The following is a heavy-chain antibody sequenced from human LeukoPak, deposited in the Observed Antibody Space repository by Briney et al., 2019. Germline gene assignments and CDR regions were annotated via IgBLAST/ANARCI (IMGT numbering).Heavy chain of an antibody. CDR1: GFTFSSYA. D-gene: IGHD1-1*01. CDR2: ISYDGSNK. V-gene: IGHV3-30-3*01. J-gene: IGHJ4*02. CDR3: ARGSGNGLY. Sequence: GGSLRLSCAASGFTFSSYAMHWVRQAPGKGLEWVAVISYDGSNKYYADSVKGRFTISRDNSKNTLYLQMNSLRAEDTAVYYCARGSGNGLYWGQGTLVTVSS.